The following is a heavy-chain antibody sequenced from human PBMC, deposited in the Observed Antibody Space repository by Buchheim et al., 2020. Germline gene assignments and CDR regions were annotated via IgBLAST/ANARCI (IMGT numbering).Heavy chain of an antibody. J-gene: IGHJ6*03. Sequence: QVQLQQWGAGLLKPSETLSLTCAVYGGSFSGYYWSWIRQPPGKGLEWIGEINHSGSTNYNPSLKSRVTISVDTSKNQFSLKLSSVTAADTAVYYCAGLTHGFWSGYSWVYSYMDVWGRGTT. D-gene: IGHD3-3*01. CDR3: AGLTHGFWSGYSWVYSYMDV. V-gene: IGHV4-34*01. CDR1: GGSFSGYY. CDR2: INHSGST.